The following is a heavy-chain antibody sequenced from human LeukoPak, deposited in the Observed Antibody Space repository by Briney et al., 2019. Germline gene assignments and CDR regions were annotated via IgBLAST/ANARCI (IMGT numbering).Heavy chain of an antibody. Sequence: SETLSLTCTVSGGSISSSSYYWGWIRQPPGKGLEWIGSIYYSGSTYYNPSLKSRVTISVDTSKNQFSLKLSSVTAADTAVYYCARREGTAMVTGAFDIWGQGTMVTVSS. J-gene: IGHJ3*02. CDR3: ARREGTAMVTGAFDI. CDR2: IYYSGST. D-gene: IGHD5-18*01. V-gene: IGHV4-39*01. CDR1: GGSISSSSYY.